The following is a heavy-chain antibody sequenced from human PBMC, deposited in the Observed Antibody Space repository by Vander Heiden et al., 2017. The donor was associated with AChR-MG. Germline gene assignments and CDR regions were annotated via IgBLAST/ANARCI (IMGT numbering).Heavy chain of an antibody. CDR3: ARDTVTTLSYGMDV. V-gene: IGHV4-61*02. CDR2: IYTSGST. CDR1: GGPISSGIYY. J-gene: IGHJ6*02. Sequence: QVQLQDSGPGLVKPSQTLSLTCTVSGGPISSGIYYWSWIRRPAGKELEWIGRIYTSGSTNYNPSLKSRVTISVDTSKNQFSLKLSSVTAADTAVYYCARDTVTTLSYGMDVWGQGTTVTVSS. D-gene: IGHD4-17*01.